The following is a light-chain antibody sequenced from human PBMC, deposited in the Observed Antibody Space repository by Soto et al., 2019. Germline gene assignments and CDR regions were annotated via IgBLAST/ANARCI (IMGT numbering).Light chain of an antibody. CDR3: QQYGPSPRT. J-gene: IGKJ1*01. V-gene: IGKV3-20*01. CDR1: QSVRSNY. Sequence: EIGLTQSPGTLSLSPGERATLSCRASQSVRSNYLAWYQQKPCQDPRLRIYVASSRATGIPDRFSGSGSGTDFTRTINSLEPEDFAVYYCQQYGPSPRTFGQGTKVEIK. CDR2: VAS.